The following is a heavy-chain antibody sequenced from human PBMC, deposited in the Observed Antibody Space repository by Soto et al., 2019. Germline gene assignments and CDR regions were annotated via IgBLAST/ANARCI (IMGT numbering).Heavy chain of an antibody. CDR1: GGSISSGGHY. V-gene: IGHV4-31*03. Sequence: QVQLQESGPGLVKPSQTLSLTCTVSGGSISSGGHYWSWIRQHPGKGLEWIGYIYYSGSTYYNPALKSRVTISVDTSKNQFSLKLSSVTAADTAVYYCATLHYNSSWYGSDYWGQGTLVTVSS. D-gene: IGHD6-13*01. CDR3: ATLHYNSSWYGSDY. CDR2: IYYSGST. J-gene: IGHJ4*02.